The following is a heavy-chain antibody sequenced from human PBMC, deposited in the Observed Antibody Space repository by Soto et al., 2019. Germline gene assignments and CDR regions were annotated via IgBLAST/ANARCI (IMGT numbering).Heavy chain of an antibody. CDR1: GITFSNYA. D-gene: IGHD6-13*01. CDR2: ISDGGGST. Sequence: PGGSLRLSCAVSGITFSNYAMTWVRQAPGKGLEWVSAISDGGGSTYYADSVKGRFTISRDNSNNTLYLQMNSLRAEDTAVYYCAKLLGSQQLSYFDYWGQGTLVTVSS. CDR3: AKLLGSQQLSYFDY. V-gene: IGHV3-23*01. J-gene: IGHJ4*02.